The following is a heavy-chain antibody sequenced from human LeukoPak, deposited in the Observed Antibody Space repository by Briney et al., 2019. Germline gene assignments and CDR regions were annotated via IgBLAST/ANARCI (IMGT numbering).Heavy chain of an antibody. CDR2: ISGSGGST. CDR3: AKTPKMIVVVTPDY. D-gene: IGHD3-22*01. V-gene: IGHV3-23*01. CDR1: GFTFSSYA. J-gene: IGHJ4*02. Sequence: PPGGSLRLSCAASGFTFSSYAMSWVRQAPGKGLEWVSAISGSGGSTYYADSVKGRFTISRDNSKNTLYLQMNSLRAEDTAVYYCAKTPKMIVVVTPDYWGQGTLVTVSS.